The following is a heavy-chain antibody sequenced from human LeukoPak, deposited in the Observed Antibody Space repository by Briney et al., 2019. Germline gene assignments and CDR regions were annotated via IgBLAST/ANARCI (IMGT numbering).Heavy chain of an antibody. CDR3: ARGGIQVSGIDEFDY. Sequence: GGSLRLSCAASGFTFSSYWMTWVRQAPGKGLEWVANIKQDGSQKFYLDSVKGRFTISRDNAKDSLFLQMNSLRAEDTAVYYCARGGIQVSGIDEFDYWGQGTLVTVSS. J-gene: IGHJ4*02. CDR2: IKQDGSQK. V-gene: IGHV3-7*04. CDR1: GFTFSSYW. D-gene: IGHD6-19*01.